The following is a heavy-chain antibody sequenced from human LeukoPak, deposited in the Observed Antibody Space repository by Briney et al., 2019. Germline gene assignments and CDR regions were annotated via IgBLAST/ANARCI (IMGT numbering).Heavy chain of an antibody. CDR1: GYTLTELS. D-gene: IGHD6-13*01. J-gene: IGHJ6*02. CDR3: ATGTWVAAAGPTYNYYYYGMDV. V-gene: IGHV1-24*01. CDR2: FDPEDGET. Sequence: ASVKVSCKVSGYTLTELSMHWVRQAPGKGLEWMGGFDPEDGETIYAQKFQGRVTMTEDTSTVTAYMELSSLRSEDTAVYYCATGTWVAAAGPTYNYYYYGMDVWGQGTTVTVSS.